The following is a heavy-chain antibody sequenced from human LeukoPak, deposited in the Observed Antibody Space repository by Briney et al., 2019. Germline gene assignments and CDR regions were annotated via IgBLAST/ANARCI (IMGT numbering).Heavy chain of an antibody. V-gene: IGHV4-34*01. J-gene: IGHJ4*02. CDR1: RGSFSGYY. Sequence: SETLSLTCTVYRGSFSGYYWIWIRQPPGKGLEWIGEIDHTGNTKYNPSHESRVTISIDTPKNHFSLKLRSVTAADTAVYYCARHSHGARGVGYWGQRTLVTVSS. CDR3: ARHSHGARGVGY. D-gene: IGHD2-21*01. CDR2: IDHTGNT.